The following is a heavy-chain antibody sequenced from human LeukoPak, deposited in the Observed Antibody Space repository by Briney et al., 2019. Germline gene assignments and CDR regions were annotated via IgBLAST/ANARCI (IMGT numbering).Heavy chain of an antibody. CDR3: ARNSGSYYGGIEYFQH. CDR2: ISAYNGNT. CDR1: GYPFTNYG. V-gene: IGHV1-18*01. D-gene: IGHD1-26*01. Sequence: ASVKVSCKASGYPFTNYGTSWVRQAPGQGREWVGWISAYNGNTNYAQKLQGRVTMTTDTSTSTAYMELRSLRSDDTAVYYCARNSGSYYGGIEYFQHWGQGTLVTVSS. J-gene: IGHJ1*01.